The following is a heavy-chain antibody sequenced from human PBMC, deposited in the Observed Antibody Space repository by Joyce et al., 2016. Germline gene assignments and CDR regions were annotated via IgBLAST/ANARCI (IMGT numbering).Heavy chain of an antibody. CDR2: IKSKANGETK. CDR1: GFPFSNDW. J-gene: IGHJ4*02. CDR3: GGWRI. V-gene: IGHV3-15*01. Sequence: EVQLAESGGGVVEPGGSLRLSCGASGFPFSNDWMTWIRQAPEKELEWVGFIKSKANGETKGSGAPVKGSFTISRDDSKSIVYLQMNSLKSDDTAVYFCGGWRIWGQGTLVTVSS. D-gene: IGHD3-16*01.